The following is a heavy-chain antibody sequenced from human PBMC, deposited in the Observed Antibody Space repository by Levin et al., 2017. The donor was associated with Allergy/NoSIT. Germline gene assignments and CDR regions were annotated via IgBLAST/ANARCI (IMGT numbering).Heavy chain of an antibody. CDR2: INHSGRT. V-gene: IGHV4-34*01. D-gene: IGHD1-26*01. CDR3: ARLNIAGAFDI. CDR1: GGSFSNYY. J-gene: IGHJ3*02. Sequence: SETLSLTCAVYGGSFSNYYWTWIRQPPGKGLEWIGEINHSGRTDYNPSLKSRVTISVDTSKNQFSLKLSSVTAADTAVYHCARLNIAGAFDIWGQGTMVTVS.